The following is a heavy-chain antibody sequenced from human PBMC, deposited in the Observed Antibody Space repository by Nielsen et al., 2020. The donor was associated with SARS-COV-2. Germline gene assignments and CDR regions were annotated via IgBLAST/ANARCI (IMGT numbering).Heavy chain of an antibody. Sequence: GESLKISCAASGFTFSSYGMHWVRQAPGKGLEWVAVIWYDGSNKYYADSVKGRFTISRDNAKNSLYLQMNSLRAEDTAVYYCAREAMGYDYWGQGTLVTVSS. CDR3: AREAMGYDY. CDR2: IWYDGSNK. J-gene: IGHJ4*02. CDR1: GFTFSSYG. V-gene: IGHV3-33*01. D-gene: IGHD5-12*01.